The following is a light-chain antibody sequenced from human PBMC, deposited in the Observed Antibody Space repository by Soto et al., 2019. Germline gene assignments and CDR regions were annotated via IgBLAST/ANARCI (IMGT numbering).Light chain of an antibody. CDR1: QSVSKSY. Sequence: EIVWTQSPGTLSLSPGERATISCRASQSVSKSYLAWYQQKPGQAPRLLIYGASNRATGIPDRFSGSGSGTYFTLTISRLEPEDFAVYYCQQYGSSGTFGQGTKVDIK. CDR2: GAS. J-gene: IGKJ1*01. CDR3: QQYGSSGT. V-gene: IGKV3-20*01.